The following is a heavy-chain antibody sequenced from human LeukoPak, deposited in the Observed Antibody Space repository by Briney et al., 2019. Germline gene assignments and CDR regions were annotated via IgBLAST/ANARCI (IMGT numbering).Heavy chain of an antibody. V-gene: IGHV3-23*01. CDR1: GFTFSSYA. D-gene: IGHD5-18*01. Sequence: GGSLRLSCAASGFTFSSYAMSWVRQAPGKGLEWVSAISGSGGSTYYASSVKGRFTISRDNSKNTLYLEMNSLRAEDTAVYYCAPRGDTAMVTNYFDFWGQGTLVTVSS. J-gene: IGHJ4*02. CDR2: ISGSGGST. CDR3: APRGDTAMVTNYFDF.